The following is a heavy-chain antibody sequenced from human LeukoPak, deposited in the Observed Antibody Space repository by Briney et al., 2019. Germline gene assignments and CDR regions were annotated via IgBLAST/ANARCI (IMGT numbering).Heavy chain of an antibody. V-gene: IGHV1-18*01. Sequence: ASVKVSCEASGYTFTSYGISWVRQTPGQGLEWMGWISAYNVNTNYAQKLQGRVTMTTDTSTNTAYMELRSLRSDDTAVYYCARDPYSYGNWFDPWGQGTLVTVSS. CDR1: GYTFTSYG. J-gene: IGHJ5*02. D-gene: IGHD5-18*01. CDR2: ISAYNVNT. CDR3: ARDPYSYGNWFDP.